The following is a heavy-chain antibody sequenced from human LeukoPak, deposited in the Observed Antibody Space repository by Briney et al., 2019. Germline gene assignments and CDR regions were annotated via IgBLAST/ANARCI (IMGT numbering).Heavy chain of an antibody. CDR1: GFTFVNIN. CDR3: ARDGEGGAAAGY. V-gene: IGHV3-48*01. J-gene: IGHJ4*02. Sequence: GGPRRLSCAPSGFTFVNININGVRRAQGRGLEGVSFISDSSSHTFYSDSVMGRFTVSRDNVKNSLYLQMNGLRAEDTAIYYCARDGEGGAAAGYWGQGTLVTVSS. D-gene: IGHD6-13*01. CDR2: ISDSSSHT.